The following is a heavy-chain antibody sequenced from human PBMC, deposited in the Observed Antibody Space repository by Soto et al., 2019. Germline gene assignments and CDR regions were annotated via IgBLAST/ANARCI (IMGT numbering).Heavy chain of an antibody. D-gene: IGHD5-18*01. J-gene: IGHJ6*02. V-gene: IGHV1-69*04. CDR3: ARDLKETAMVIYYYSGRDV. Sequence: ASVKVSCKASGGTFSSYTISWVRQAPGQGLEWMGRIIPILGIANYAQKFQGRVTITADKSTSTAYMELSSLRSEDTAVYYCARDLKETAMVIYYYSGRDVWGQGTTVTVSS. CDR1: GGTFSSYT. CDR2: IIPILGIA.